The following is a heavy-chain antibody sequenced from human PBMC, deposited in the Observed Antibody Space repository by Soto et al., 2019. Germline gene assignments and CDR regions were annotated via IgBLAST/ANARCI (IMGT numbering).Heavy chain of an antibody. CDR1: GYTFSSYG. Sequence: QVQLVQSGAEVKKPGASVKVSCRASGYTFSSYGVSWVRQAPGQGLEWMGWISAYSGNTNYSQKLQGRVTMTTDTSTSTAYMELRSLRSDDTAVYYCAKPPSSSWYRWFDPWGQGTLVTVSS. D-gene: IGHD6-13*01. J-gene: IGHJ5*02. CDR3: AKPPSSSWYRWFDP. CDR2: ISAYSGNT. V-gene: IGHV1-18*01.